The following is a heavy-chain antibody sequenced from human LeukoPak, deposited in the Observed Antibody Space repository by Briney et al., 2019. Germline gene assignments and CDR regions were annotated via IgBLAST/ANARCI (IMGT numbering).Heavy chain of an antibody. Sequence: PGRSLRLSCAASGFTFSSYGMHWVRQAPGKGLEWVAVISYDGSNKYYADSVKGRFTISRDNSKNTLYLQMNSLRAEDTAVYYCARDYRDGFDYWGQGTLVTVSS. J-gene: IGHJ4*02. CDR2: ISYDGSNK. CDR3: ARDYRDGFDY. V-gene: IGHV3-30*03. D-gene: IGHD5-24*01. CDR1: GFTFSSYG.